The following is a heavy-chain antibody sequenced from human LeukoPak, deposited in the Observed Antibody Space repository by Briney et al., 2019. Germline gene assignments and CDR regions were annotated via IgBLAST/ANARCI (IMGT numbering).Heavy chain of an antibody. CDR2: IYSGGST. Sequence: PGGSLRLSCAASEFSVGSNCMTWVRQAPGKGLEWVSLIYSGGSTYYADSVKGRFTISRDNSKNTLYLQMNSLRGEDTAVYYCAKDARRVRDIGVVFGRGRGYMDVWGKGTTATISS. V-gene: IGHV3-66*01. D-gene: IGHD2-15*01. CDR1: EFSVGSNC. J-gene: IGHJ6*03. CDR3: AKDARRVRDIGVVFGRGRGYMDV.